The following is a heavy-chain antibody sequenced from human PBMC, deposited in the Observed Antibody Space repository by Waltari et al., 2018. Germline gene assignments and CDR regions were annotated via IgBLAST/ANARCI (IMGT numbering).Heavy chain of an antibody. J-gene: IGHJ3*02. CDR3: ARGRIAMVVAFDI. CDR1: GGSISSGGYY. Sequence: QVQLQESGPGLVKPSQTLSLTCTVSGGSISSGGYYWSWIRQHPGKGLEWIGYIYYRGSTYYNPSLKSRVTISVDTSKNQFSLKLSSVTAADTAVYYCARGRIAMVVAFDIWGQGTMVTVSS. D-gene: IGHD2-21*01. V-gene: IGHV4-31*03. CDR2: IYYRGST.